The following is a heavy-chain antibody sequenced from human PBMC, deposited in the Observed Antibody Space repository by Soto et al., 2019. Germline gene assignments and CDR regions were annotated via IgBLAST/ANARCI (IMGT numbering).Heavy chain of an antibody. D-gene: IGHD2-15*01. CDR1: GYTLTELS. J-gene: IGHJ4*02. V-gene: IGHV1-24*01. CDR2: FDPEDGET. CDR3: ATGGILSGGSGTGYFDY. Sequence: GASVKVSCKVSGYTLTELSMHWVRQAPGKGLEWMGGFDPEDGETIYAQKFQGRVTMTEDTSTDTAYMELSSLRSEDTAVYYCATGGILSGGSGTGYFDYWRQGTLVTVSS.